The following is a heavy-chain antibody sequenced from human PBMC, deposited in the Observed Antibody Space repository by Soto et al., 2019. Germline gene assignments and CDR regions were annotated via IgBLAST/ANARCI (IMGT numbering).Heavy chain of an antibody. CDR1: GYTFTGYY. J-gene: IGHJ4*02. V-gene: IGHV1-2*04. CDR3: ARDRGYYGSGSYDFDY. Sequence: ASVKASCKASGYTFTGYYMHWVRQAPGQGLEWMGWINPNSGGTNYAQKFQGWVTMTRDTSISTAYMELSRLRSDDTAVYYCARDRGYYGSGSYDFDYWGQGTLVTVSS. D-gene: IGHD3-10*01. CDR2: INPNSGGT.